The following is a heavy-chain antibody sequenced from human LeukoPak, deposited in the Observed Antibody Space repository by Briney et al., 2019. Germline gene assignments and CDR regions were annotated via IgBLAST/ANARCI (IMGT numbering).Heavy chain of an antibody. CDR1: GFTVSSNY. J-gene: IGHJ3*02. V-gene: IGHV3-53*01. CDR2: IYSGGRT. Sequence: GGSLRLSCAASGFTVSSNYMSWVRQAPGKGLEWVSVIYSGGRTYYADSVKGRFTISRDNSKNTLYLQMDSLRAEDTAVYYCARDHLFAFDIWGQGTMVTVSS. CDR3: ARDHLFAFDI.